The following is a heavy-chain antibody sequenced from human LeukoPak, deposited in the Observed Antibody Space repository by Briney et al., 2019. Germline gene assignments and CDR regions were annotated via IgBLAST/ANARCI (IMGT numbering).Heavy chain of an antibody. D-gene: IGHD1-26*01. Sequence: PGGSLRLSCAASGFTFDDYAMHWARQAPGTGLEWVSLISGDGGSTYYADSVKGRFTISRDNSKNSLYLQMNSLRTEDTALYYCAKDKTGGSYQYYFDYWGQGTLVTVSS. CDR3: AKDKTGGSYQYYFDY. CDR2: ISGDGGST. J-gene: IGHJ4*02. CDR1: GFTFDDYA. V-gene: IGHV3-43*02.